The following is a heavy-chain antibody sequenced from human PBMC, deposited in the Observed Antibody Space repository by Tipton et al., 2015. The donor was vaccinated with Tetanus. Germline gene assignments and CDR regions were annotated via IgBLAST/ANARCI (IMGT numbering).Heavy chain of an antibody. CDR3: GKQNGGRWVVDH. Sequence: SLRLSCAASGFTFSSYTMSWVRQAPGRGLEWLAMLSDDGRHGSHAESVKGRVTISRDNAKNSLYLQMNSLSADDTAVYYCGKQNGGRWVVDHWGQGTLVTVSS. CDR1: GFTFSSYT. CDR2: LSDDGRHG. D-gene: IGHD4-23*01. J-gene: IGHJ4*02. V-gene: IGHV3-30*04.